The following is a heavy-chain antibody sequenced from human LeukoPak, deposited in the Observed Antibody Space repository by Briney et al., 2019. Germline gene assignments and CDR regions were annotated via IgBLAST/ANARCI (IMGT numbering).Heavy chain of an antibody. J-gene: IGHJ2*01. Sequence: SVKVSCKASGGTFSSYTISWVRQAPGQGLEWMGRIIPILGIANYAQKFQGRVTITADKSTSTAYMELSSLRSEDTAVYYCARGPDTAIVNPYPIDYWYFDLWGPGTLVTVSS. CDR2: IIPILGIA. D-gene: IGHD5-18*01. V-gene: IGHV1-69*02. CDR1: GGTFSSYT. CDR3: ARGPDTAIVNPYPIDYWYFDL.